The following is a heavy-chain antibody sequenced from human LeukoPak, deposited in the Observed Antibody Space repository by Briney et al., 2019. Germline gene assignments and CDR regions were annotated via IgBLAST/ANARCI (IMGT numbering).Heavy chain of an antibody. J-gene: IGHJ4*02. CDR3: ARGSSWYVLGLGY. CDR1: GYTLTELS. CDR2: FDPEDGET. Sequence: GASVKVSCKVSGYTLTELSMHWVRQAPGKGLEWMGGFDPEDGETIYAQKFQGRVTITADKSTSTAYMELSSLRSEDTAVYYCARGSSWYVLGLGYWGQGTLVTVSS. D-gene: IGHD6-13*01. V-gene: IGHV1-24*01.